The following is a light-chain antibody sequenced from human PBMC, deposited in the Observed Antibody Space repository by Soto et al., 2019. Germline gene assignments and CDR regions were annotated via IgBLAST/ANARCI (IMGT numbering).Light chain of an antibody. CDR2: DVS. J-gene: IGLJ2*01. CDR3: CSYAGSS. CDR1: NSDVGTYNY. Sequence: QSALTQPRSVSGSPGQSVTISCTGTNSDVGTYNYVSWYQQHPGKAPKLMIYDVSKRPSGVPDRFSGSKSGNTASLTISGLQAEDEADYYCCSYAGSSFGGGTKLTVL. V-gene: IGLV2-11*01.